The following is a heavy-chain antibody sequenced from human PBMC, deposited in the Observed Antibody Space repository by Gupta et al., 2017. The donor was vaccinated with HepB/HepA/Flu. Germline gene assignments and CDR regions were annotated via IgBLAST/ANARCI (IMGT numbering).Heavy chain of an antibody. CDR1: GYRFSSFG. Sequence: QVQMLQFGPEVKKPGASVKVSCKSSGYRFSSFGITWVRQAPGQGLEWMGWMSAYTGNIKSAQKFQHRVTMTRDTSTNTAYMKVRSLRPDDTAVYYSARHSGMVVGMDYWGQGTLVTVSS. CDR3: ARHSGMVVGMDY. J-gene: IGHJ4*02. D-gene: IGHD2-15*01. V-gene: IGHV1-18*01. CDR2: MSAYTGNI.